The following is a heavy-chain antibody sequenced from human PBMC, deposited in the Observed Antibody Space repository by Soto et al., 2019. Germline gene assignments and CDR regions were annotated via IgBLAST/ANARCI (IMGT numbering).Heavy chain of an antibody. D-gene: IGHD3-22*01. CDR3: ARKHSHYYIRWGLDP. Sequence: ASVKVSCKASGYPFSDNQIHWLRRAPGQGLEWMGRINPKSDDTNYAQKFQGRVTMTRNTSIDTAYLELTGLTSDDTATYYCARKHSHYYIRWGLDPWGQGTLVTVSS. J-gene: IGHJ5*02. CDR2: INPKSDDT. V-gene: IGHV1-2*02. CDR1: GYPFSDNQ.